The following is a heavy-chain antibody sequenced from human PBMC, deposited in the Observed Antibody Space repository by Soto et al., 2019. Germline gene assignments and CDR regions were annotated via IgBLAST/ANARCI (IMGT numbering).Heavy chain of an antibody. V-gene: IGHV5-10-1*01. D-gene: IGHD3-3*01. CDR3: ASSSLTIFGDYYYGMDV. CDR2: IDPSDSYT. J-gene: IGHJ6*02. Sequence: PGESLKISCKGSGYSFTSYWISWVRQMPGKDLEWMGRIDPSDSYTNYSPSFQGHVTISADKSISTAYLQWSSLKASDTAMYYCASSSLTIFGDYYYGMDVWGQGTTATVSS. CDR1: GYSFTSYW.